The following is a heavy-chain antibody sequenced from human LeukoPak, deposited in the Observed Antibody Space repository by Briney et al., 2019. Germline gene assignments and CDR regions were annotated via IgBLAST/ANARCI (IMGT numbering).Heavy chain of an antibody. J-gene: IGHJ4*02. Sequence: SETLSLTCTVSAGSISSYYWGWIRQPAGKGLEWSGRIYTSGSTNYNPSLKSRVTMSVDTSKNQFSLKLSSVSAADTAVYYCARGGSSGFESVSYFDYWGQGTLVTVSS. V-gene: IGHV4-4*07. CDR2: IYTSGST. CDR3: ARGGSSGFESVSYFDY. D-gene: IGHD6-13*01. CDR1: AGSISSYY.